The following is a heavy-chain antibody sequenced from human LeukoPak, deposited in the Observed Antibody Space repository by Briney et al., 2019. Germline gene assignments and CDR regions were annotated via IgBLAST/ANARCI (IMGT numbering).Heavy chain of an antibody. D-gene: IGHD3-10*01. CDR2: ISLNSGRP. CDR3: AQGGSVWFGESLFDY. V-gene: IGHV3-9*03. J-gene: IGHJ4*02. Sequence: GGSLRLSCAASGFTFDDYAMHWVRQARGKGLEWVSGISLNSGRPGYAASVKSRFTISRANANNPLYLQMNTLRAEAMALYSCAQGGSVWFGESLFDYWGQGTLVTVSS. CDR1: GFTFDDYA.